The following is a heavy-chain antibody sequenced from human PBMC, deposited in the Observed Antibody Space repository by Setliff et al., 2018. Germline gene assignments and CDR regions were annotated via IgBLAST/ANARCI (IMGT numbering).Heavy chain of an antibody. CDR2: IFSKGST. Sequence: SETLSLTCTVSGGSISSGNYYWSWIRQPAGKAPEWIGHIFSKGSTNNNPSLKSRVTISIDSSKNQMSLRMTSVTAADTAVYYCARVPQEALYYYDRGNYFDYWGQGTLVTVSS. CDR1: GGSISSGNYY. D-gene: IGHD3-22*01. V-gene: IGHV4-61*09. J-gene: IGHJ4*02. CDR3: ARVPQEALYYYDRGNYFDY.